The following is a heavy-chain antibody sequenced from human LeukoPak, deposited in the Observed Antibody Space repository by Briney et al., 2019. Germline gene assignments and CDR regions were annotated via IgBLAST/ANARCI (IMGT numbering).Heavy chain of an antibody. CDR1: GFTFSTAW. CDR3: SVEMPFDY. CDR2: IKSKTDGATT. Sequence: PGGSLRLSCAASGFTFSTAWMSWVRQAPGKGLEWVGRIKSKTDGATTDYAAPVKGRFIISRDDSESTLYLQMNSLRSEDTAVYYCSVEMPFDYWGQGTLVAVSS. D-gene: IGHD2-2*01. J-gene: IGHJ4*02. V-gene: IGHV3-15*01.